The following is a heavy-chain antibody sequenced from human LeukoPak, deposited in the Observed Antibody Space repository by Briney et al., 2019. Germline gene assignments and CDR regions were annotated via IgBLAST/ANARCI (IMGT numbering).Heavy chain of an antibody. CDR3: VKDREQQLVYLDY. Sequence: HAGGSLRLSCAASGFTFSSYAMSWVRQAPGKGREWVSAISGSGGSSYYADSVKGRFTISRDNSKNTLYLQMNSLRAEDTAVYYCVKDREQQLVYLDYWGQGTLVTVSS. D-gene: IGHD6-13*01. CDR2: ISGSGGSS. V-gene: IGHV3-23*01. J-gene: IGHJ4*02. CDR1: GFTFSSYA.